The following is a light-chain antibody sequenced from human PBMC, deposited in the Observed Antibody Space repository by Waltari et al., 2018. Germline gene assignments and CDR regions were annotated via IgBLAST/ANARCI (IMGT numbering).Light chain of an antibody. CDR3: QQRSKWPKT. CDR1: QSVSSY. Sequence: EIVLTQSPATLSLSPGERATLSCRASQSVSSYLAWYQQKPGQAPRLLIYDASNRATGIPARFSGSGSGTDFTLTISSLEPEDFAVYYCQQRSKWPKTFGPGTKVDIK. V-gene: IGKV3-11*01. J-gene: IGKJ3*01. CDR2: DAS.